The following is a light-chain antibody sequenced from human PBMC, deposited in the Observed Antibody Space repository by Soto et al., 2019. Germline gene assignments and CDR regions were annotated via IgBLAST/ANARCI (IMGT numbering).Light chain of an antibody. CDR3: MQSLHTPST. CDR1: QSLLHSNGYNY. CDR2: LGS. J-gene: IGKJ2*01. Sequence: DIVMTQSPISLPVTPGEPASISCRSSQSLLHSNGYNYLDWYLQKPGQSPQLLNYLGSNRASGVPDRVSGSGSGTDFTMKISRVEAEDVGVYYCMQSLHTPSTFGQGTKLEIK. V-gene: IGKV2-28*01.